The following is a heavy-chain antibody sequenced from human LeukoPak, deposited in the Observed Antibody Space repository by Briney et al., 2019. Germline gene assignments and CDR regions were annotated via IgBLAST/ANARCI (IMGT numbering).Heavy chain of an antibody. V-gene: IGHV6-1*01. CDR2: TYYRSKWYN. Sequence: SQTLSLTCAISGDSVSSNSAAWNWIRQSPSRGLEWLGRTYYRSKWYNDYAVSVKSRITINPDTSKNQFSLKLSSVTAADTAVYYCARVRWSHVGWFDPWGQGTLVTVSS. CDR3: ARVRWSHVGWFDP. D-gene: IGHD4-23*01. J-gene: IGHJ5*02. CDR1: GDSVSSNSAA.